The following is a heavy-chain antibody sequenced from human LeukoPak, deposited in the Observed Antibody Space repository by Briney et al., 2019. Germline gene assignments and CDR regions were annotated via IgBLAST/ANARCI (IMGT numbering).Heavy chain of an antibody. CDR1: GGTFSSYA. V-gene: IGHV1-69*13. Sequence: ASVKVSCKASGGTFSSYAISWVRQAPGQGLEWMGGIIPIFGTANYAQKFQGRVTITADESTSTAYVELSSLRSEDTAVYYCARVEDCTNGVCLSDAFDIWGQGTMVTVSS. CDR3: ARVEDCTNGVCLSDAFDI. D-gene: IGHD2-8*01. CDR2: IIPIFGTA. J-gene: IGHJ3*02.